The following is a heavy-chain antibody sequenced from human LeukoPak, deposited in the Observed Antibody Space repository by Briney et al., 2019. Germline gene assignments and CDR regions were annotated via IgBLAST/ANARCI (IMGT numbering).Heavy chain of an antibody. D-gene: IGHD1/OR15-1a*01. V-gene: IGHV3-21*01. Sequence: GSLRLSCAASGFTFSSYSMNWVRQAPGKGLEWVSSISSSSSYIYYADSVKGRFTISRDNAKNSLYLQMNSLRAEDTAVYYCARVVPEQQRVLEIYMDVWGKGTTVTVSS. J-gene: IGHJ6*03. CDR3: ARVVPEQQRVLEIYMDV. CDR1: GFTFSSYS. CDR2: ISSSSSYI.